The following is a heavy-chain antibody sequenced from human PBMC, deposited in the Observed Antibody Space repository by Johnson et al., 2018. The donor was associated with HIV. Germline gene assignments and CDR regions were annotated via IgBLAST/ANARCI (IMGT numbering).Heavy chain of an antibody. Sequence: VQLVESGGGLIQPGGSLRLSCAASGFTVSSNYMSWVRQAPGKGLEWVSVIYRGGSTYYADSVMGRFTISRDNAKNSLYLQMNSRRAEDTAVYYWARGIEGLDAFDIWGQGTMVTVSS. V-gene: IGHV3-53*01. CDR3: ARGIEGLDAFDI. D-gene: IGHD2/OR15-2a*01. CDR2: IYRGGST. CDR1: GFTVSSNY. J-gene: IGHJ3*02.